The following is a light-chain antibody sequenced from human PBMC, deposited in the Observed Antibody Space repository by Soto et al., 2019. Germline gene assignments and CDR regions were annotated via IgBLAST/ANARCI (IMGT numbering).Light chain of an antibody. CDR1: QSVLYSSNNKNY. Sequence: DIVVTQSPESLAVFLGERATINCKSSQSVLYSSNNKNYLAWYQQKPGQPPKLLIYWASTRESGVPDRFSGSGSGTDFTLTISSLQTEDVAVYYCQQYHSDPITSGQGTRREIK. CDR2: WAS. J-gene: IGKJ5*01. V-gene: IGKV4-1*01. CDR3: QQYHSDPIT.